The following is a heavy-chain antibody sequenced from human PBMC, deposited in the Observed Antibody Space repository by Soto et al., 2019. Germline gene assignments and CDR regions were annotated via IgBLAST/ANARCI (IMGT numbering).Heavy chain of an antibody. CDR2: IKQDGSEK. CDR1: GFTFSSYW. V-gene: IGHV3-7*05. Sequence: EVQLVESGGGLVQPGGSLRLSCAASGFTFSSYWMSWVRQAPGKGLEWVANIKQDGSEKYYLDSVKGRFTISRDNVKNSLYLQMNSLRAEDPDVYYCASDLIGHNGNYWGQGTLVTVSS. D-gene: IGHD3-16*01. J-gene: IGHJ4*02. CDR3: ASDLIGHNGNY.